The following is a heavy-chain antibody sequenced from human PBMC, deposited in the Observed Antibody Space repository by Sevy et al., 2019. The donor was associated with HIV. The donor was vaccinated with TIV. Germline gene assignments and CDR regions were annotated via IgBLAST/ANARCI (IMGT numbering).Heavy chain of an antibody. Sequence: GGSLRLSCAASGFTFSSYEMNWVRQAPGKGLEWVSYISSSGSTIYYADSVKGRFTISRDNAKNSLYLQMNSLRAEDTAFYYCAADQPYYGSGSYSDYWGQGTLVTVSS. J-gene: IGHJ4*02. CDR3: AADQPYYGSGSYSDY. V-gene: IGHV3-48*03. D-gene: IGHD3-10*01. CDR2: ISSSGSTI. CDR1: GFTFSSYE.